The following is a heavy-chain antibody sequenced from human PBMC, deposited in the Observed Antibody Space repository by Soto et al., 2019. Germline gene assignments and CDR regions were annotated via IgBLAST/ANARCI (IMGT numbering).Heavy chain of an antibody. J-gene: IGHJ4*02. CDR3: ARGFSGWYYFDY. D-gene: IGHD6-19*01. Sequence: EPLSLTCTVSGGSISSYYWSWIRQPPGKGLEWIGYIYYSGSTDYNPSLKSRVTISVDTSKNQFSLKLSSVTAADTAVYYCARGFSGWYYFDYWGQGTLVTVSS. CDR1: GGSISSYY. CDR2: IYYSGST. V-gene: IGHV4-59*01.